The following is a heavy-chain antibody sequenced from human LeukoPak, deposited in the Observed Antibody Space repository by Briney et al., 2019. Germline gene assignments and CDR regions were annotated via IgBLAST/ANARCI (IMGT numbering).Heavy chain of an antibody. Sequence: GGSLRLSCAASGFIFCYYNMNWVRQAPGKGPEWVAFISGTSTTIFYADAVKGRFTISRDNAKNSLYLQMNSLRAEDTAVYYCARDSIYADPSDYYYDYWGQGTLVTVSS. CDR3: ARDSIYADPSDYYYDY. J-gene: IGHJ4*02. D-gene: IGHD3-22*01. CDR2: ISGTSTTI. CDR1: GFIFCYYN. V-gene: IGHV3-21*01.